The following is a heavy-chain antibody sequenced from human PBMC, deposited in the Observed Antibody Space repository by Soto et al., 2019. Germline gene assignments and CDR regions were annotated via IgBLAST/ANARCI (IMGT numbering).Heavy chain of an antibody. Sequence: PSQTLSLTCVISGDSVSSNSAAWTWIRQSPSRGLEWLGRTYYRSTWSNDYALSVKSRITINPDTSNNQFSLHLNSVTPEDTAVYYCATKAALGYCTNGVCSRFHFDYWGQGTLVTVSS. CDR1: GDSVSSNSAA. D-gene: IGHD2-8*01. CDR3: ATKAALGYCTNGVCSRFHFDY. V-gene: IGHV6-1*01. J-gene: IGHJ4*02. CDR2: TYYRSTWSN.